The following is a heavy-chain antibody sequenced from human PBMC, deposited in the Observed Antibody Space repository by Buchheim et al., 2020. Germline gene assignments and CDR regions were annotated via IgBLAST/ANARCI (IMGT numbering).Heavy chain of an antibody. J-gene: IGHJ3*02. V-gene: IGHV3-30*18. CDR1: QFRFSSYP. CDR2: ISYDGKGT. Sequence: QVQLVEFGGGVVQPGGSLTLSCAASQFRFSSYPLHWVRQAPDKGLEWVAGISYDGKGTYYLDPVKGRFTIPRANPKNTSFLQLNSLRVEDTAVYYCAKEGDSSGHCGVFDIWGQGT. D-gene: IGHD3-22*01. CDR3: AKEGDSSGHCGVFDI.